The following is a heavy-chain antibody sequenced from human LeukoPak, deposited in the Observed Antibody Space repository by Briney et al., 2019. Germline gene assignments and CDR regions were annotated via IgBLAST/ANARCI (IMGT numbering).Heavy chain of an antibody. J-gene: IGHJ6*02. CDR3: TTYDYGDYYFFYGMDV. CDR2: IKRKTDGGNI. V-gene: IGHV3-15*01. D-gene: IGHD4-17*01. Sequence: PGGSLRLSCGACGFTFSNAWVSGVRQFPGEGGEGVGRIKRKTDGGNIDSGDDVKARLPVSRDDSKNTLYLQMDRLKSEDTAVYYCTTYDYGDYYFFYGMDVWGQGTTVTVSS. CDR1: GFTFSNAW.